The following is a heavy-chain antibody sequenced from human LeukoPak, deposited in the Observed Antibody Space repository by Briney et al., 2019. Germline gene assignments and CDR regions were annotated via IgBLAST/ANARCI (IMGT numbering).Heavy chain of an antibody. D-gene: IGHD2-2*01. Sequence: GGSLRLSCAASGFTVITNDMTWVRQAPGKGLEWVSVLYSDGNTKYADSVQGRFTISRDNSKNTLYLEMNSLSPDDTAVYYCARGYCSSTSCYEPPRYWGQGTLVTVSS. CDR2: LYSDGNT. CDR3: ARGYCSSTSCYEPPRY. J-gene: IGHJ4*02. CDR1: GFTVITND. V-gene: IGHV3-53*01.